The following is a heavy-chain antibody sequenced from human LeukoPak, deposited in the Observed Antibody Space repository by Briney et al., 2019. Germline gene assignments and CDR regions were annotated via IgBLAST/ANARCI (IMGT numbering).Heavy chain of an antibody. CDR1: GGTFSSYA. D-gene: IGHD3-3*01. J-gene: IGHJ5*02. CDR3: ARGSYDFWSGPKGFDP. V-gene: IGHV1-69*04. CDR2: IIPILGIA. Sequence: HGASVKVSCKASGGTFSSYAISWVRQAPGQGLEWMGRIIPILGIANYAQKFQGRVTITADKSTSTAYMELSSLRSEDTAVYYCARGSYDFWSGPKGFDPWGQGTLVTVSS.